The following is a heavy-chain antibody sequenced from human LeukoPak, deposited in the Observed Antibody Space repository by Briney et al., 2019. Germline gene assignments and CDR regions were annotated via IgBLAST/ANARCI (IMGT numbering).Heavy chain of an antibody. D-gene: IGHD2-2*01. CDR2: IRYDGSNK. V-gene: IGHV3-30*02. J-gene: IGHJ6*03. CDR1: GFTFSSYG. CDR3: AKEGCSSTSCAPYYYYYMDV. Sequence: GGSLRLSCAASGFTFSSYGMHWVRQAPGKGLEWVAFIRYDGSNKYYADSVKGRFTISRGNSKNTLYLQMKSLRAEDTAVYYCAKEGCSSTSCAPYYYYYMDVWGKGTTVTVSS.